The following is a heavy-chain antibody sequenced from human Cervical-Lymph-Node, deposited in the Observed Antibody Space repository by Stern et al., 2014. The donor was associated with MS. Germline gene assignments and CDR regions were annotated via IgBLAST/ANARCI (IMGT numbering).Heavy chain of an antibody. V-gene: IGHV4-59*01. J-gene: IGHJ6*02. CDR2: IYYSGST. Sequence: QVQLQESGPGLVKPSETLSLTCTVSGGSISSYYWSWIRQRPGKGLEWNGYIYYSGSTNYTPSLKSRVTISVDTSKNQFSLKLSSVTAADTAVYYCARLGPYRYYYYGMDVWGQGTTVTVSS. CDR3: ARLGPYRYYYYGMDV. CDR1: GGSISSYY. D-gene: IGHD3-16*01.